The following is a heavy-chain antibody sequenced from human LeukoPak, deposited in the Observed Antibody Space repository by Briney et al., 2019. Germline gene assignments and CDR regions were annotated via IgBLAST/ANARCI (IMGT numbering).Heavy chain of an antibody. CDR1: GGSFSGYY. V-gene: IGHV4-34*01. CDR2: INHSGST. J-gene: IGHJ5*02. CDR3: ARGRITMIVVVTWHKWFDP. Sequence: SETLSLTCAVYGGSFSGYYWSWIRQPPGKGLEWIGEINHSGSTNYNPSLKSRVTISVDTSKNQFSLKLSSVTAADTAVYYCARGRITMIVVVTWHKWFDPWGQGTLVTVSS. D-gene: IGHD3-22*01.